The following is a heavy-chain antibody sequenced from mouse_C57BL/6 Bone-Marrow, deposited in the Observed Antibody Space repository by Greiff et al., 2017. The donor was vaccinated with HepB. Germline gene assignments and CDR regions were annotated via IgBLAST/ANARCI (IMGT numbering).Heavy chain of an antibody. V-gene: IGHV3-8*01. CDR2: ISYSGST. J-gene: IGHJ2*01. D-gene: IGHD1-1*01. Sequence: EVQLQQSGPGLAKPSQTLSLTCSVTGYSITSDYWNWIRKFPGNKLEYMGYISYSGSTYYNPSLKSRISITRDTSKNQYYLQLNSVTTEDTATYYCARYGTTVVALRGVFDYWGQGTTLTVSS. CDR1: GYSITSDY. CDR3: ARYGTTVVALRGVFDY.